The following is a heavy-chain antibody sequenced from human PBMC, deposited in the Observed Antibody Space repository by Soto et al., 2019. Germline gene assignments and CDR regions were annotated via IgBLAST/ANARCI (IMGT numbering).Heavy chain of an antibody. Sequence: GASVKVSCKASGYTFTSYGISWVRQAPGQGYEWMGIISPSSGSTTYAQKFQGRVTMTRDTSTTTVYMELSSLKSEDTAVYYCARYDYNGYYFDYWGQGTLVTVSS. CDR3: ARYDYNGYYFDY. D-gene: IGHD4-4*01. V-gene: IGHV1-46*01. CDR2: ISPSSGST. J-gene: IGHJ4*02. CDR1: GYTFTSYG.